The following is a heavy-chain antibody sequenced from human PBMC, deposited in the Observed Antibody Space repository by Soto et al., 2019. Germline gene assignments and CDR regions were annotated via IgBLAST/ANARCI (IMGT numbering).Heavy chain of an antibody. D-gene: IGHD3-9*01. J-gene: IGHJ4*02. CDR3: TTGIYYDILTGYHNVAY. CDR2: IKSKTDGGTA. Sequence: PGGSLRRSCVASGFNLSHPWMTWVRQAAGKGLEWVGRIKSKTDGGTADYAAPVKGRATISRDDSKNTVYLQMNSLKTEDTAVYYCTTGIYYDILTGYHNVAYWGQGALVTVSS. V-gene: IGHV3-15*01. CDR1: GFNLSHPW.